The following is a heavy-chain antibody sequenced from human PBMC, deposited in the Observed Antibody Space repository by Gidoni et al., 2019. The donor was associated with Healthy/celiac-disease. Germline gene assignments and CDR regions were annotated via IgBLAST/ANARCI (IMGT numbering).Heavy chain of an antibody. V-gene: IGHV3-73*01. CDR1: GFTFRGSA. CDR3: TRDAPPYSSAPFDY. J-gene: IGHJ4*02. D-gene: IGHD6-19*01. Sequence: EVQLVESGGGLVQPGGSLKRCCAASGFTFRGSAMHWVRQASGKGLEWVGRIRSKANSYATAYAASVKGRFTISRDDSKTTAYLQMNSLKTEDTAVYYCTRDAPPYSSAPFDYWGQGTLVTVSS. CDR2: IRSKANSYAT.